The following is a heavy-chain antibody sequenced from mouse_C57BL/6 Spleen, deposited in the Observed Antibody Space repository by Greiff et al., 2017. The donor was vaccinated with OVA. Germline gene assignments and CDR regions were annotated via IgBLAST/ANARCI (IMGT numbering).Heavy chain of an antibody. J-gene: IGHJ2*01. CDR2: IDPSDSET. D-gene: IGHD4-1*01. CDR3: ARSRTGAYYIDY. CDR1: GFTFTSYW. Sequence: QVQLQQPGAELVRPGSSVKLSCKASGFTFTSYWMHWVKQRPIQGLEWIGNIDPSDSETHYTQKFKDKATLTVDKSSSTAFLQLSSLTSEDSAVYYCARSRTGAYYIDYWGQGTTLTVSS. V-gene: IGHV1-52*01.